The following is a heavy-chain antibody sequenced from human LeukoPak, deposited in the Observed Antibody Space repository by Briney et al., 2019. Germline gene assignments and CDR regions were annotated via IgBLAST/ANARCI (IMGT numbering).Heavy chain of an antibody. CDR1: GFTFSSYS. J-gene: IGHJ4*02. D-gene: IGHD3-3*01. CDR3: ASTIFGVVINYFDY. CDR2: ISSSSSTI. V-gene: IGHV3-48*01. Sequence: GGSLRLSCAASGFTFSSYSMNWVRQAPGKGLEWVSYISSSSSTIYYADSVKGRFTISRDNAKNSLYLQMNSLRAEDTAVYYCASTIFGVVINYFDYWGQGTLVTVSS.